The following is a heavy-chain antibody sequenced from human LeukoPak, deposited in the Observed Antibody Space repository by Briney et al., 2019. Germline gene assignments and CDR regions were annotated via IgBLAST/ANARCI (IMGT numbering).Heavy chain of an antibody. Sequence: GGSLRLSCAASGFTFSGSWMSWVRQAPGKGLEWVANINQDGSAKNYLDSVKGRFTISIDRGKNSLYLQMNSLRAEDTAVYYCARCRSGYSRYYYYMDVWGKGATVTVSS. J-gene: IGHJ6*03. V-gene: IGHV3-7*01. CDR1: GFTFSGSW. CDR3: ARCRSGYSRYYYYMDV. CDR2: INQDGSAK. D-gene: IGHD3-22*01.